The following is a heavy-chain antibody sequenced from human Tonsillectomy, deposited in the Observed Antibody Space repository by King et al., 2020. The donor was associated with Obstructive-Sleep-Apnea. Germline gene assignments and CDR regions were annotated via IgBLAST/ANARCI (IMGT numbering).Heavy chain of an antibody. V-gene: IGHV3-48*03. CDR2: ISSGGTTI. D-gene: IGHD3-22*01. Sequence: VQLVESGGGLVQPGGSLRLSCAASGFTFSSYSLHWVRQAPGKGLEWLSYISSGGTTINYSDSVQGRFTISSDNAKNSLSLQLNSLSAEETAVYFCAREGGYYDSSGYAPIFDYWGQGTLVTVSS. CDR1: GFTFSSYS. CDR3: AREGGYYDSSGYAPIFDY. J-gene: IGHJ4*02.